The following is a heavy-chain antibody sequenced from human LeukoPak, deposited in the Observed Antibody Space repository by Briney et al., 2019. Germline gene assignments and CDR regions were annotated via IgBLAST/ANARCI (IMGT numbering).Heavy chain of an antibody. J-gene: IGHJ4*02. V-gene: IGHV3-7*01. CDR2: IKQDGSEK. CDR3: ARDEFRGGNTAMVKFDY. D-gene: IGHD5-18*01. Sequence: GGSLRLSCEASGFTFSYYWMSWVRQAPGKGLEWVANIKQDGSEKYYVDSVKGRFTISRDNAKNSLYLQMNSLRAEDTAVYYCARDEFRGGNTAMVKFDYWGQGTLVTVSS. CDR1: GFTFSYYW.